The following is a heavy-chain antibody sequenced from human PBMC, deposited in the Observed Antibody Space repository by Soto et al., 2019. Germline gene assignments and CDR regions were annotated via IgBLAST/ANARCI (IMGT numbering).Heavy chain of an antibody. Sequence: KPSETLSLTCTVSGCSISSGGYYWSWIRQHPGKGLEGIGYIYYSGSTYYNPSLKSRVTISVNTSKNQFSLKLSSVTAADTAVYYCARLDSSGYYYGYYFDYWGQGTLVTVSS. CDR2: IYYSGST. V-gene: IGHV4-31*03. CDR1: GCSISSGGYY. J-gene: IGHJ4*02. D-gene: IGHD3-22*01. CDR3: ARLDSSGYYYGYYFDY.